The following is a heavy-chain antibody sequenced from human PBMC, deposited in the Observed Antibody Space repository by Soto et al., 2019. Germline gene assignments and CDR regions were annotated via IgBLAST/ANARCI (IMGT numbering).Heavy chain of an antibody. CDR2: LSAYNSNT. Sequence: RASVKVSCKASGYTFTSYGFNWVRQAPGQGLEWMGWLSAYNSNTNYAQKLQGRVTMTTDTSTSTAYMELRSLRSDDTAVYYCARGPEGPNYSESWGQGTLVTVSS. V-gene: IGHV1-18*01. J-gene: IGHJ4*02. CDR3: ARGPEGPNYSES. CDR1: GYTFTSYG.